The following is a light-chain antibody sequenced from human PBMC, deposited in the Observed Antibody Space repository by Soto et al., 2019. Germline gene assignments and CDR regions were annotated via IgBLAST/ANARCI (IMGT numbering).Light chain of an antibody. CDR3: SSYTSSSTWV. Sequence: QPVLTQPASVSESPGQSITISCTGTSSDVGGYDYVSWYQQHPGKAPKLIIYDVTNRPSGVSFRFSGSKSGNTASLTISGLQAEDEADYYCSSYTSSSTWVFGGGTKLTVL. CDR2: DVT. CDR1: SSDVGGYDY. J-gene: IGLJ3*02. V-gene: IGLV2-14*01.